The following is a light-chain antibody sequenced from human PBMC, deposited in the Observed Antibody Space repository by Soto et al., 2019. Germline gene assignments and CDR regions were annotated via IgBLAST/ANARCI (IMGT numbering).Light chain of an antibody. CDR1: SSNIGSNT. J-gene: IGLJ2*01. CDR3: AAWDDSLSAVV. CDR2: TNS. Sequence: QSVLTQPPSASGTPGQRVTISCSGSSSNIGSNTVNWYQQLPGTAPKLLIYTNSQRSSGVPDRFSGSKSGTSASLAISGLQSEDEADYHCAAWDDSLSAVVFGGGTRLTVL. V-gene: IGLV1-44*01.